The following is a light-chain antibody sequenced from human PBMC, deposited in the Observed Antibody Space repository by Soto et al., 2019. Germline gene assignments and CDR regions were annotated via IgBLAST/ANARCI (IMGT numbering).Light chain of an antibody. CDR2: GAS. CDR1: QSVGSTY. CDR3: QQYDSSPRS. V-gene: IGKV3-20*01. J-gene: IGKJ1*01. Sequence: EIVLTQSPGTLSLSPGERATLSCRASQSVGSTYLAWYQHKLGQAPRLLIYGASSKASGIPDRFSGSGSGTDFTLTITKLEPEDFAVYYCQQYDSSPRSFGQGTKVEVK.